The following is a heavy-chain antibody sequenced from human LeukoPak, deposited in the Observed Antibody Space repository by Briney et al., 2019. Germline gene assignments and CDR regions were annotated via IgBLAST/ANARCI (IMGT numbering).Heavy chain of an antibody. Sequence: GGSLRLSCAASGFSFSNYGMNWVRQAPGKGLEWVSAISGSGGSTYYADSVKGRFTISRDNSKNTLYLQMNSLRAEDTAVYYCAKLSRGYYYGLFDYWGQGTLVTVSS. J-gene: IGHJ4*02. CDR1: GFSFSNYG. V-gene: IGHV3-23*01. CDR2: ISGSGGST. CDR3: AKLSRGYYYGLFDY. D-gene: IGHD3-22*01.